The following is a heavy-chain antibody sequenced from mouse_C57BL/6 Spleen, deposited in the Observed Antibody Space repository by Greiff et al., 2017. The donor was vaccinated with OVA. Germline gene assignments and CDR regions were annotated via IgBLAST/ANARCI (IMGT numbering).Heavy chain of an antibody. CDR2: INPSSGYT. D-gene: IGHD1-1*01. V-gene: IGHV1-7*01. CDR1: GYTFTSYW. CDR3: ARPYYGYAMDD. J-gene: IGHJ4*01. Sequence: VQLQQSGAELAKPGASVKLSCKASGYTFTSYWMHWVKQRPGQGLEWIGYINPSSGYTKYNQKFKDKATFTAYKSASTAYMQLSSLTYDDAAVYYCARPYYGYAMDDWGQGTSVTVSS.